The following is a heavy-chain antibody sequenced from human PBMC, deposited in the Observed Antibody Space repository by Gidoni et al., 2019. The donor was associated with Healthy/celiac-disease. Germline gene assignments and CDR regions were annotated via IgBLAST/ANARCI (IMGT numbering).Heavy chain of an antibody. J-gene: IGHJ4*02. Sequence: QVQLVASGGGVVQPGRSLRLSCAASGVTFRSYGMHWVRQAPGKGLEWVAVISYDGSNKYYADSVKGRFTISRDNSKNTLYLQMNSLRAEDTAVYYCAKAADYYDSSGYWDYYFDYWGQGTLVTVSS. CDR2: ISYDGSNK. V-gene: IGHV3-30*18. D-gene: IGHD3-22*01. CDR1: GVTFRSYG. CDR3: AKAADYYDSSGYWDYYFDY.